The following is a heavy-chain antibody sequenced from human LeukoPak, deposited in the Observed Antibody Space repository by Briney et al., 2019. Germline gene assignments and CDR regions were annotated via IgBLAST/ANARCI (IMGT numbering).Heavy chain of an antibody. CDR3: ARDSGYDSSGYSDDAFDI. V-gene: IGHV3-9*01. Sequence: PGRSLRLSCAASGFTFDDYAMHWVRQAPGKGLEWVSGISWNSDTIGYADSVKGRFTISRDNAKNSLYLQMNSLRAEDTAVYYCARDSGYDSSGYSDDAFDIWGQGTMVTVSS. CDR1: GFTFDDYA. CDR2: ISWNSDTI. D-gene: IGHD3-22*01. J-gene: IGHJ3*02.